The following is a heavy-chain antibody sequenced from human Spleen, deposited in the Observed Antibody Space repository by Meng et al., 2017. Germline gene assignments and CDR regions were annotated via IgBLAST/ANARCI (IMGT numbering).Heavy chain of an antibody. CDR3: ATSSSSWDGFDY. V-gene: IGHV3-30*04. CDR1: GFTFSSYA. Sequence: GGSLRLSCAASGFTFSSYAMHWVRQAPGKGLEWVALISYAGTNKYYADSVKGRFTISRDNSENTLYLQMSSLRAEDSAVYYCATSSSSWDGFDYWGQGTLVTVSS. CDR2: ISYAGTNK. J-gene: IGHJ4*02. D-gene: IGHD6-13*01.